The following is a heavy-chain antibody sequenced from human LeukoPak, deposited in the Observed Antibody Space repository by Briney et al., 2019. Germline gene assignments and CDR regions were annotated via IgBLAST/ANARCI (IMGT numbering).Heavy chain of an antibody. J-gene: IGHJ6*04. V-gene: IGHV4-30-2*01. CDR2: IYHSGST. Sequence: SQTLSLTCAVSGGSISSGGYSWSWIRQPPGKGLEWIGYIYHSGSTYYNPSLKSRVTISVDRSKNQFSLKLSSATAADTAVYYCATVAPGCCSSTSCYADYYYGMDVWGKGTTVTVSS. CDR1: GGSISSGGYS. CDR3: ATVAPGCCSSTSCYADYYYGMDV. D-gene: IGHD2-2*01.